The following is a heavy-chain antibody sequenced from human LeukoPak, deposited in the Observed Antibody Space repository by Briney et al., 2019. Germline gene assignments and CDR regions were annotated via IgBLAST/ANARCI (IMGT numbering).Heavy chain of an antibody. CDR1: GLTFSSYS. Sequence: GGSLRLSCAASGLTFSSYSMNWVGQATLKGLHWVSSLSSSSSYIYYADSVKGRFTISRDNAKNSLYLQMNSLRAEDTAVYYCARVLGDILTGYYFDYWGQGTLVTVSS. CDR2: LSSSSSYI. D-gene: IGHD3-9*01. CDR3: ARVLGDILTGYYFDY. J-gene: IGHJ4*02. V-gene: IGHV3-21*01.